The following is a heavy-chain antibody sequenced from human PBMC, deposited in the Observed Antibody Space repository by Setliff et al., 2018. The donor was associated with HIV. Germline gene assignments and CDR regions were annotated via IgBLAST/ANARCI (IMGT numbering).Heavy chain of an antibody. CDR2: IYSNGRT. D-gene: IGHD6-19*01. J-gene: IGHJ4*02. CDR3: ARRIAVANYYFDF. CDR1: GFTLSSYG. V-gene: IGHV4-39*01. Sequence: SGGSLRLSCAASGFTLSSYGMHWIRQSPRKGLEWIGTIYSNGRTYYNPSLKSRVTMSLDTSKSQFSLKLRSVTATDTAVYYCARRIAVANYYFDFWGQGTLVTVSS.